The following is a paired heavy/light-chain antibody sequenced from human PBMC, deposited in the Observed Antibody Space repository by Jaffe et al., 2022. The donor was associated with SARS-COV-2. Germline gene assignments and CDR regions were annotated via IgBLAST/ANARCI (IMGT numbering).Heavy chain of an antibody. CDR2: IDPSGRST. CDR3: AKEGATYKHFDY. D-gene: IGHD1-1*01. J-gene: IGHJ4*02. CDR1: GFTFSNFY. Sequence: QVQLEQSGAEVKKPGASLKVSCKASGFTFSNFYAHWVRQAPGQGLEWMGLIDPSGRSTSFAQNLRGRISMTRDASTNTVYMELNSLRSDDTAVYYCAKEGATYKHFDYWGQGTLVTVSS. V-gene: IGHV1-46*04.
Light chain of an antibody. CDR3: SSYTSGHTYV. Sequence: QSALTQPASVSGSPGQSITISCTGTSSDVGRFNSVCWYQQHPGKAPKLMIYDVTNRPSGVSNRFSGSQSGNTASLTISGLQAEDGADYYCSSYTSGHTYVFGTGTKVTVL. CDR1: SSDVGRFNS. J-gene: IGLJ1*01. CDR2: DVT. V-gene: IGLV2-14*03.